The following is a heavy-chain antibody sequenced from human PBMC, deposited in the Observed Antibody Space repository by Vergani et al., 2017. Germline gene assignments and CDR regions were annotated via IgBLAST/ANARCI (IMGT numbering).Heavy chain of an antibody. D-gene: IGHD6-6*01. CDR1: GFTFSSYG. CDR2: IWYDGSNK. Sequence: QVQLVESGGGVVQPGRSLRLSCAASGFTFSSYGMHWVRQAPGKGLEGVAVIWYDGSNKYYADSVKGRFTISRDNSKNTLYLQMNSLRAEDTAVYYCARDTSSSPFYYFDYWGQGTLVTVSS. V-gene: IGHV3-33*01. CDR3: ARDTSSSPFYYFDY. J-gene: IGHJ4*02.